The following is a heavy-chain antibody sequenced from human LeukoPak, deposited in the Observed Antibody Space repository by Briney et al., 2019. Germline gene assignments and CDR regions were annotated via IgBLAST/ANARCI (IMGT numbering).Heavy chain of an antibody. CDR2: TYYRSKWYN. CDR3: TRVNTNVGYFDY. Sequence: SQTLSLTCAISGDGVSSNSATWSWIRQSPSRGLGWLGRTYYRSKWYNDYAVSVRSRITFHPDTSKNQFSLQLNSVTPEDTAVYYCTRVNTNVGYFDYWGQGILVTVSS. V-gene: IGHV6-1*01. D-gene: IGHD1-1*01. J-gene: IGHJ4*02. CDR1: GDGVSSNSAT.